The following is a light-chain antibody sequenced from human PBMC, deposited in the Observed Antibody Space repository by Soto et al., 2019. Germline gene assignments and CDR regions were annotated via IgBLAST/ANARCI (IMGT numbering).Light chain of an antibody. Sequence: QSVLTQPPSVSGAPGQTVTISCTGSSANIWAGHDVHWYQQLPGTAPKLVIYGNNNRPSGVPDRFSGSKSGTSASLAITGLRAEDEADYYCQSYDRSLSGVFGGGTKLTVL. CDR3: QSYDRSLSGV. J-gene: IGLJ2*01. CDR2: GNN. V-gene: IGLV1-40*01. CDR1: SANIWAGHD.